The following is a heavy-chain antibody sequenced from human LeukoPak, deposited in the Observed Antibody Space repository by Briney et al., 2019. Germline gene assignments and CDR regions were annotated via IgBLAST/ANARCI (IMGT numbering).Heavy chain of an antibody. V-gene: IGHV4-34*01. CDR3: ARDLRSGWPLDY. CDR2: INHSGST. Sequence: PSETLSLTCAVYGGSFSGYYWSWIRQPPGKGLEWIGEINHSGSTNYNPSLKSRVTISVDTSKNQFSLQLNSVTPEDTAVYYCARDLRSGWPLDYWGQGTLVTVSS. D-gene: IGHD6-19*01. J-gene: IGHJ4*02. CDR1: GGSFSGYY.